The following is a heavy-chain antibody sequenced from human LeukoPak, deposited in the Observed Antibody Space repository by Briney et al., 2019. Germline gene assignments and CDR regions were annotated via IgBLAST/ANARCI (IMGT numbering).Heavy chain of an antibody. CDR2: ISSSSSYI. CDR3: ATLRFLEWLSLGDYYYYMDV. D-gene: IGHD3-3*01. J-gene: IGHJ6*03. Sequence: PGGSLRLSCAASRFTFSSYSMNWVRQAPGKGLEWVSSISSSSSYIYYADSVKGRFTISRDNAKNTLYLQMNSLRAEDTAVYYCATLRFLEWLSLGDYYYYMDVWGKGTTVTVSS. CDR1: RFTFSSYS. V-gene: IGHV3-21*06.